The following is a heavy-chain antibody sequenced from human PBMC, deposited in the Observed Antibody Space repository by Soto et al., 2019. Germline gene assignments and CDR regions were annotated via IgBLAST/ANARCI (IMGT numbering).Heavy chain of an antibody. CDR1: GFTFSSYW. CDR3: ARTAYCRGVCHYDFDS. V-gene: IGHV3-74*01. D-gene: IGHD2-21*01. Sequence: EVHLVESGGVLVQPGGSLRLSCAASGFTFSSYWMHWVRQVPGRGLVWVSRISSDGSFTDYEDSVKGRFTISRDNTKNTLYLQMNGLRAEDTAVYYCARTAYCRGVCHYDFDSWGQGTLVTVSS. CDR2: ISSDGSFT. J-gene: IGHJ5*01.